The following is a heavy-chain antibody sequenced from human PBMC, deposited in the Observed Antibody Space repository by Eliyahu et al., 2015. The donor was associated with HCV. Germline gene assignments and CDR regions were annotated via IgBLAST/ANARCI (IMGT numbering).Heavy chain of an antibody. D-gene: IGHD3-3*01. J-gene: IGHJ5*02. CDR1: GFSFSXYS. CDR2: ISRDSRSI. V-gene: IGHV3-48*02. CDR3: ARDGDYDVWSDYYGWFDP. Sequence: QLVESGGGLVQPGGSLRLSCAASGFSFSXYSMNWXRQAPGKGLEWVSYISRDSRSIKYADSVKGRFTISRDNSKNSLYLQMNSLRDEDTAVYYCARDGDYDVWSDYYGWFDPWGQGTLVTVSS.